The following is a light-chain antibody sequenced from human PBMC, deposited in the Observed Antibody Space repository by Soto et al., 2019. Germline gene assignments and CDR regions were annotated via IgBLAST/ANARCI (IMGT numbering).Light chain of an antibody. CDR1: QSVLYSSNNKNF. V-gene: IGKV4-1*01. Sequence: DIVMTQSPDSLAVPLGERAAINCKSSQSVLYSSNNKNFLAWYQQKPGQPPKLLIYWASTRESGVPDRFSGSGSGTDFTLTISSLQAEDVAVYYCHQYYSTPFTFGQGTKLEIK. CDR3: HQYYSTPFT. CDR2: WAS. J-gene: IGKJ2*01.